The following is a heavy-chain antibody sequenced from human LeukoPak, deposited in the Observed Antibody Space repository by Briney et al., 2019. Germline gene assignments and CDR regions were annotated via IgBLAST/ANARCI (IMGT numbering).Heavy chain of an antibody. CDR1: GFAFSTYA. D-gene: IGHD5/OR15-5a*01. Sequence: PGGSLRLSCAASGFAFSTYAMTWVRQAPEKGLQWFSTISTSGRATYYADSVEGRFTISRDNSKNTLYLQMTSLRADDTAVYYCAKARGSSVYEQFDYWGQGTQVTV. CDR2: ISTSGRAT. V-gene: IGHV3-23*01. J-gene: IGHJ4*02. CDR3: AKARGSSVYEQFDY.